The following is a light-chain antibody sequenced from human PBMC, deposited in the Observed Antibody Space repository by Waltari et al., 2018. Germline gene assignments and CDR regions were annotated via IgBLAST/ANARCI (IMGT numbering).Light chain of an antibody. Sequence: QSALTPPASVSGSPGQSLPISCTGTSSDVGDYKYVSWYQQHPGKAPTLLIYDVSNRPSGVSNRFSGSKSGNTASLTISGLQAADEADYYCSSYTSSTVVFGGGTKLTVL. V-gene: IGLV2-14*03. CDR3: SSYTSSTVV. CDR2: DVS. J-gene: IGLJ3*02. CDR1: SSDVGDYKY.